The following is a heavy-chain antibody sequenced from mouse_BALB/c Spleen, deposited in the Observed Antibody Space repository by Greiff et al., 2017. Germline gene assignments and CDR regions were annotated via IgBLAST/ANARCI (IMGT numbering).Heavy chain of an antibody. V-gene: IGHV4-1*02. CDR2: INPDSSTI. J-gene: IGHJ1*01. Sequence: EVKLQESGGGLVQPGGSLKLSCAASGFDFSRYWMSWVRQAPGKGLEWIGEINPDSSTINYTPSLKDKFIISRDNAKNTLYLQMSKVRSEDTALYYCAKELRFWYFDVWGAGTTVTVSS. CDR3: AKELRFWYFDV. D-gene: IGHD1-1*01. CDR1: GFDFSRYW.